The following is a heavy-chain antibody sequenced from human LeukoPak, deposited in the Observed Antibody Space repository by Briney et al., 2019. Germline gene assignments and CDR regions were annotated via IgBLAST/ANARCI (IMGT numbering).Heavy chain of an antibody. CDR2: INPSGGST. D-gene: IGHD2/OR15-2a*01. CDR1: GCTFTSYY. CDR3: ARGAHSMIVEPSYFDY. Sequence: ASVKVSCKASGCTFTSYYMHWVRQAPGQGLDGMGIINPSGGSTSYAQKFQGRVTMTRDTSTSTVYMELRSLRPEDTAVSFCARGAHSMIVEPSYFDYWGQGTLVS. V-gene: IGHV1-46*01. J-gene: IGHJ4*02.